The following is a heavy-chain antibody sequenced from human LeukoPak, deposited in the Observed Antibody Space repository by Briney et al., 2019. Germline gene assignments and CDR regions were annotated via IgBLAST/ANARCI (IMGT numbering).Heavy chain of an antibody. Sequence: GGSPRLSCAASGFTFSSYGMHWVRQAPGKGLEWVAVISYDGSNKYYADSVKGRFTISRDNSKNTLYLQMNSLRAEDTAVYYCAKDLRAYYYGSGSFDYWGQGTLVTVSS. D-gene: IGHD3-10*01. J-gene: IGHJ4*02. V-gene: IGHV3-30*18. CDR3: AKDLRAYYYGSGSFDY. CDR1: GFTFSSYG. CDR2: ISYDGSNK.